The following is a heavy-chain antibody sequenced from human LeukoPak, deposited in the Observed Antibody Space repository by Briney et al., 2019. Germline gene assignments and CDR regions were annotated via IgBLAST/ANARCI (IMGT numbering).Heavy chain of an antibody. J-gene: IGHJ3*02. CDR3: AKDQWYCSSTSCYGDAFDI. CDR1: GFTFSSYA. Sequence: GGSLRLSCAASGFTFSSYAMSWVRQAPGKGLEWVSAISGSGGSTYYADSVKGRFTISRDNSKNTLYLQMNSLRAEDTAVYYCAKDQWYCSSTSCYGDAFDIWGQGTMVTVSS. V-gene: IGHV3-23*01. CDR2: ISGSGGST. D-gene: IGHD2-2*01.